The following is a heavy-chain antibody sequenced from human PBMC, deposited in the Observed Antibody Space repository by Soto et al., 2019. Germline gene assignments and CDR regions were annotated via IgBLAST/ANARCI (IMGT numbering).Heavy chain of an antibody. CDR2: INHSGST. J-gene: IGHJ5*02. D-gene: IGHD4-17*01. CDR3: ARSCVRTTSGKRRWFDP. V-gene: IGHV4-34*01. CDR1: GGSFSGYY. Sequence: QVQLQQWGAGLLKPSETLSLTCAVYGGSFSGYYWSWIGQPPGKGLEWIGEINHSGSTNYNPSLKSRVTISVDTSKNQFSLKLSSVTAADTAVYYCARSCVRTTSGKRRWFDPWGQGTLVTVSS.